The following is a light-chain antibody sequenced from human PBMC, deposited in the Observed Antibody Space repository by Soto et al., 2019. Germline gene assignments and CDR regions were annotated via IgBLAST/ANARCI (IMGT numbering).Light chain of an antibody. V-gene: IGKV1-8*01. CDR1: QGISSY. CDR2: AAS. Sequence: AIRMTQSPSSFSASSGDRVTITCRASQGISSYLAWYQQKPGKAPKLLIYAASSLQSGVPSRFCGSGSGTDFTLTTSSRQPEDFATSYCQQRYSTPGTFGEGTKVDI. CDR3: QQRYSTPGT. J-gene: IGKJ1*01.